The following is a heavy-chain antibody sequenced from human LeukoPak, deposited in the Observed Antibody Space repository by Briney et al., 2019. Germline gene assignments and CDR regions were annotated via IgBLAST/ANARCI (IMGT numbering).Heavy chain of an antibody. V-gene: IGHV3-21*01. Sequence: GESPRLSCEASGFPFSNSMNWVRQAPRKGLEWVASISSSGSYIYYEDSVKGRFTISRENAKNSLYLKMNSVRAEDMAVYYCARRRTTVTQGDAFDNWGQGTMVTVSS. CDR1: GFPFSNS. CDR2: ISSSGSYI. D-gene: IGHD4-17*01. J-gene: IGHJ3*02. CDR3: ARRRTTVTQGDAFDN.